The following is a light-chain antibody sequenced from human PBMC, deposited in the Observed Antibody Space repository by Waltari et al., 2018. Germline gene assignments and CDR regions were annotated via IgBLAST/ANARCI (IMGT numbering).Light chain of an antibody. CDR1: QGISYY. Sequence: DIQLTQSPSSLSASVGDSVTITCRASQGISYYVAWFQQKPGRAPKPLIFCSTTLLSGVPSRFRGSGSGTYFTLTINDLQPDDFATYSCHQYNSYPPTFGGGTKV. CDR3: HQYNSYPPT. V-gene: IGKV1-16*01. J-gene: IGKJ4*01. CDR2: CST.